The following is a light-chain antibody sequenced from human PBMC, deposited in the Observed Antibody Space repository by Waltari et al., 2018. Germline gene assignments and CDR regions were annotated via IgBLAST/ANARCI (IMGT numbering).Light chain of an antibody. CDR1: GSNIGAGYD. CDR2: GVN. V-gene: IGLV1-40*01. Sequence: SVLTQPPSVSGAPGQTVTISCTGSGSNIGAGYDVHWYQQRPGEAPKLLIYGVNTRPLGVPDRFSGSQSGTSVSLAIRGLQAEDEADYYCQSYDPSLSVVFGGGTKLTVV. J-gene: IGLJ2*01. CDR3: QSYDPSLSVV.